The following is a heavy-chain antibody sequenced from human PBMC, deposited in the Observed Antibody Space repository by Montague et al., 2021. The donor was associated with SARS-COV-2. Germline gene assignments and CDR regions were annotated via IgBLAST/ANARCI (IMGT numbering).Heavy chain of an antibody. V-gene: IGHV3-23*03. CDR1: GFTFSSYA. D-gene: IGHD3-22*01. Sequence: SLRLSCEASGFTFSSYAMSWVRQAPGKGLEWVSVIYSGGSSPYYXDSXKGRFTIPRDNSKNTLYLQMNSLRAEDTAVYYCAKDLGHYYDSSGYYYAGYFDYWGQGTLVTVSS. J-gene: IGHJ4*02. CDR3: AKDLGHYYDSSGYYYAGYFDY. CDR2: IYSGGSSP.